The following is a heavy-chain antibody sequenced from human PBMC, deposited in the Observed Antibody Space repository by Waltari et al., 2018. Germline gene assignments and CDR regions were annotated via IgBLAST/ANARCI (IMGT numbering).Heavy chain of an antibody. D-gene: IGHD3-10*01. J-gene: IGHJ4*02. Sequence: QLQLVESGGGVVQPGRSLRLSCAASGFTFRSYAMHWVRQAPGKGLEWVGVISYDGSNKYYADSVKGRFTISRDNSKSTLYLQMNSLRAEDTAVYYCARGHYYGSGSSLDYWGQGTLVTVSS. CDR2: ISYDGSNK. CDR3: ARGHYYGSGSSLDY. CDR1: GFTFRSYA. V-gene: IGHV3-30-3*01.